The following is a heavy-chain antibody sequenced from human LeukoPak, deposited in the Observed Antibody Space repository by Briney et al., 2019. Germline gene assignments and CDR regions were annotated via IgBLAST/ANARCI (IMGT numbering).Heavy chain of an antibody. CDR2: ISSSSSYI. V-gene: IGHV3-21*01. Sequence: AGGSLRLSCAASGFTFSSYSMNWVRQAPGKGLEWVSSISSSSSYIYYADSVKGRFTISRDNAKNSLYLQMNSLRAEDTAVYYCAVEDIVVVPAAMDEPSTQNWFDPWGQGTLVTVSS. CDR3: AVEDIVVVPAAMDEPSTQNWFDP. J-gene: IGHJ5*02. CDR1: GFTFSSYS. D-gene: IGHD2-2*01.